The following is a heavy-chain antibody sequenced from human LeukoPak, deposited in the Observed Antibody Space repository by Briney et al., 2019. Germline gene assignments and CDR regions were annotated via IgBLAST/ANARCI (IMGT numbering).Heavy chain of an antibody. J-gene: IGHJ4*02. Sequence: PGGSLRLSCAASGFTFSNAWMSWVRQAPGKGLEWVGRIKSKTDGGTTDYAAPVKGRFTISRDDSKNTLYLQMNSLRAEDTAVYYCAKDPDCTSGICYTFFDYWGQGTLVTVSS. CDR2: IKSKTDGGTT. CDR3: AKDPDCTSGICYTFFDY. D-gene: IGHD2-8*01. V-gene: IGHV3-15*01. CDR1: GFTFSNAW.